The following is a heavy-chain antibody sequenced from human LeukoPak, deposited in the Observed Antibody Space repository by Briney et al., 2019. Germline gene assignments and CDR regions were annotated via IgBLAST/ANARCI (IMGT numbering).Heavy chain of an antibody. CDR3: ARVAVVAARGSWFDP. J-gene: IGHJ5*02. CDR1: GGSISSGGFY. V-gene: IGHV4-31*03. Sequence: SETLSLTCTVSGGSISSGGFYWSWIPQHPGKGLDWIGYIYYSGSTYYNPSLKSRVIISVDTSKNQLSLKLSSVTAADTAVYYCARVAVVAARGSWFDPWGQGTLVTVSS. D-gene: IGHD2-15*01. CDR2: IYYSGST.